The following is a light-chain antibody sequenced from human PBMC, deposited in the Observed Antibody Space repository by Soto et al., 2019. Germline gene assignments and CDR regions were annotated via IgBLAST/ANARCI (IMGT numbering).Light chain of an antibody. Sequence: EIVMTQSPATLSVSPGGRATLSCRASQSVSSNLARYQQKPGQAPRLLIYGASTRATGIPARFSGSGSGTEVTLTISSLQSEDFAVYYCQQYNNWPPWTFGQGTKVEIK. J-gene: IGKJ1*01. V-gene: IGKV3D-15*01. CDR1: QSVSSN. CDR3: QQYNNWPPWT. CDR2: GAS.